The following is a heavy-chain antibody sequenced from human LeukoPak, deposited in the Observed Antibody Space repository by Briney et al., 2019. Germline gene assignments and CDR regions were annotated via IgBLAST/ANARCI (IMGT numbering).Heavy chain of an antibody. CDR3: ARHARGSGWSEVFDY. D-gene: IGHD6-19*01. CDR2: IYYSGST. J-gene: IGHJ4*02. V-gene: IGHV4-59*01. Sequence: SSETLSLTCTVSGGSISSYYWSWIRQPPGKGLEWIGYIYYSGSTNYNPSLKSRVTISVDTSKNQFSLKLSSVTAADTAVYYCARHARGSGWSEVFDYWGQGTLVTVSS. CDR1: GGSISSYY.